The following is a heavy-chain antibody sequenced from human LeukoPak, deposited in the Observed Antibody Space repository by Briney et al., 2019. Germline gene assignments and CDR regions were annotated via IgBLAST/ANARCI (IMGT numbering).Heavy chain of an antibody. Sequence: GGSLRLSCAASGFTVSNSYMSWVRQAPGKGLEWVSLIYSGGRTYYTDSVKGRFAVSRDNSKNTLYLQMNSLRAEDTAVYYCARDSSLSGFLYWGQGTLVTVSS. CDR1: GFTVSNSY. CDR3: ARDSSLSGFLY. CDR2: IYSGGRT. D-gene: IGHD3-22*01. J-gene: IGHJ4*02. V-gene: IGHV3-53*01.